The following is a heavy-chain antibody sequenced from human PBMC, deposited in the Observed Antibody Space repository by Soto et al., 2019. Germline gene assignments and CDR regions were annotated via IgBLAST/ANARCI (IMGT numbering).Heavy chain of an antibody. CDR1: GGSISSYY. J-gene: IGHJ5*02. V-gene: IGHV4-59*01. Sequence: SETLSLTCTVSGGSISSYYWSWIRQPPGKGLEWIGYIYYSGSTNYNPSLKSRVTISVDTSKNQFSLKLSPVTAADTAVYYCARGPPRRPINWFDPWGQGTLVTVSS. CDR2: IYYSGST. CDR3: ARGPPRRPINWFDP.